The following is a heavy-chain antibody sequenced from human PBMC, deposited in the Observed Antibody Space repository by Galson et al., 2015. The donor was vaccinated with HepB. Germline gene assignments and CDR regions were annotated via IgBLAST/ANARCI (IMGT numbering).Heavy chain of an antibody. CDR2: INSYNGNT. Sequence: SVKVSCKASGYTFIEHTIHWVRQAPGQGLEWMGWINSYNGNTNYAQTFQGRVTMTTDTSTNTAYMELRSLRSDDTAVYYCARDHTVTTKNYFDPWGQGTLVTVSS. CDR3: ARDHTVTTKNYFDP. V-gene: IGHV1-18*01. CDR1: GYTFIEHT. J-gene: IGHJ5*02. D-gene: IGHD4-17*01.